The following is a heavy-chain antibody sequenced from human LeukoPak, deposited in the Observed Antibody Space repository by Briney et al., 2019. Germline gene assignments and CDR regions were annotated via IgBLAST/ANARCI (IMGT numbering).Heavy chain of an antibody. CDR1: GYSFTNYW. CDR3: ARRYSSGWYYFDY. V-gene: IGHV5-51*01. CDR2: IYPGDSDT. J-gene: IGHJ4*02. Sequence: NHGESLKISCKGSGYSFTNYWIGWVRQMPGKGLEWMGIIYPGDSDTRYSPSFQGQVTISADKSISTAYLQWSSLKASDTAMYCCARRYSSGWYYFDYWGQGTLITVSS. D-gene: IGHD6-19*01.